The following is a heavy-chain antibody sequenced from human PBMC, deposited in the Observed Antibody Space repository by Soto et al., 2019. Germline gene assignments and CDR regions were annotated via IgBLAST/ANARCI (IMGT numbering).Heavy chain of an antibody. Sequence: PGGSLKLSCAASGITFRGSAMHWVRQASGEGVGWVGRIRSKANSYATAYSASVKGRFTISRDDSKNTAYLQMNSLKTEDTAVYYCTRSVGWYGDSGTLNFDYWSQGTLVTVSS. V-gene: IGHV3-73*01. CDR1: GITFRGSA. CDR2: IRSKANSYAT. J-gene: IGHJ4*02. D-gene: IGHD5-12*01. CDR3: TRSVGWYGDSGTLNFDY.